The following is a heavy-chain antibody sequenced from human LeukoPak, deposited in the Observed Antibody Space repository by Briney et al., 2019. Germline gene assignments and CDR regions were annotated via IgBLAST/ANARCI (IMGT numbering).Heavy chain of an antibody. V-gene: IGHV3-7*01. CDR2: IKQDGSEK. Sequence: PGGSLRLSCAAAGFTFSIYWMSWVRQAPGKGLEWVANIKQDGSEKYYVDSVKGRFTISRDNAKNSLYLQMNSLRAYDTAVYYCARSITGDFDYWGQGTLVTVSS. J-gene: IGHJ4*02. CDR3: ARSITGDFDY. D-gene: IGHD1-20*01. CDR1: GFTFSIYW.